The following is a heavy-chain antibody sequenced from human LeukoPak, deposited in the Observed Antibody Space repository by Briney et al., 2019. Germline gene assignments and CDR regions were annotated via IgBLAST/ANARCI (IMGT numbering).Heavy chain of an antibody. CDR1: GFTVSSNH. J-gene: IGHJ5*02. Sequence: GGSLRLSCAASGFTVSSNHMSWVRQAPGKGLEWVSVIYSGGSTYYADSVKGRFTISRDNSKNTLYLQMNSLRAEDTAVYYCAKLLSGYCSRTSCLNWFDPWGQGTLVTVSS. CDR3: AKLLSGYCSRTSCLNWFDP. CDR2: IYSGGST. D-gene: IGHD2-2*01. V-gene: IGHV3-53*01.